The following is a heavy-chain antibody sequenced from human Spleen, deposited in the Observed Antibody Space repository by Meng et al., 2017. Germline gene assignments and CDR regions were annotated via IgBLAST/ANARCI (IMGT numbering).Heavy chain of an antibody. V-gene: IGHV4-61*02. D-gene: IGHD1-14*01. CDR3: ASPNPSRMDDAFDI. CDR1: GGSISSGSYY. J-gene: IGHJ3*02. Sequence: SCTVSGGSISSGSYYWSWIRQPAGKGLEWIGRIYTSGSTNYNPSLKSRVTISVDTSKNQFSLKLSSVTAADTAVYYCASPNPSRMDDAFDIWGQGTMVTVSS. CDR2: IYTSGST.